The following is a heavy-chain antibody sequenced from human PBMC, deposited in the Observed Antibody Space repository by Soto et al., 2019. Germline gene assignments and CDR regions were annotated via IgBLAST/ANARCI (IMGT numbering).Heavy chain of an antibody. V-gene: IGHV3-23*04. D-gene: IGHD5-12*01. CDR3: AKGYYSGYDLAYFDY. J-gene: IGHJ4*02. CDR1: GFTFDDYA. CDR2: ISGSGDNT. Sequence: EVQLVESGGGLVQPGRSLRLSCAASGFTFDDYAMHWVRQAPGKGLEWVSGISGSGDNTYYADSVKGRFTISRDNSKNTLYLQLNSLRAEDTALYYCAKGYYSGYDLAYFDYWGQGTLVTVSS.